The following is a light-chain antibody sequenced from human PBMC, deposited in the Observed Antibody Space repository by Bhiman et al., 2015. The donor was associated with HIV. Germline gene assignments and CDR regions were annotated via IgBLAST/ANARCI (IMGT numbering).Light chain of an antibody. CDR2: DNN. V-gene: IGLV1-51*01. CDR1: SSNIGNNY. J-gene: IGLJ1*01. CDR3: GTWDNSLSTGGV. Sequence: QSALTQPPSVSAAPGQKVTISCSGSSSNIGNNYVSWYQQFPETAPKLVIYDNNKRPSGIPDRFSGSKSGTSATLGITGLQTGDEADYYCGTWDNSLSTGGVFGTGTKVTVL.